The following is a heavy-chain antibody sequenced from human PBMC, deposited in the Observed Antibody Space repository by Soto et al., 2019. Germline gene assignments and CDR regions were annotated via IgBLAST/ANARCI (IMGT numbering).Heavy chain of an antibody. D-gene: IGHD2-21*02. CDR1: GGTFSSYA. Sequence: QVQLVQSGAEVKKPGSSVKVSCKASGGTFSSYAISWVRQAPGQGLAWMGGIIPIFGTANYAQKFQGRVTITANESTSAAYMELGSLRSEDTAVYYCARVGGTAVVTRGPFDYWGQGTLVTVSS. CDR2: IIPIFGTA. V-gene: IGHV1-69*01. CDR3: ARVGGTAVVTRGPFDY. J-gene: IGHJ4*02.